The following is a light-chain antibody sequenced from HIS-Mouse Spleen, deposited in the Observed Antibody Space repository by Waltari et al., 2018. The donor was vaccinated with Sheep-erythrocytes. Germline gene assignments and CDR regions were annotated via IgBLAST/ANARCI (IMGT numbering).Light chain of an antibody. J-gene: IGLJ1*01. CDR2: DVS. V-gene: IGLV2-11*01. Sequence: QSALTQPRSVSGSPRHSVTIPCTGTSSDVGGYNYVSWYQQHPGKAPKLMIYDVSKRPSGVPDRFSGSKSGNTASLTISGLQAEDEADYYCCSYAGSYNHVFATGTKVTVL. CDR3: CSYAGSYNHV. CDR1: SSDVGGYNY.